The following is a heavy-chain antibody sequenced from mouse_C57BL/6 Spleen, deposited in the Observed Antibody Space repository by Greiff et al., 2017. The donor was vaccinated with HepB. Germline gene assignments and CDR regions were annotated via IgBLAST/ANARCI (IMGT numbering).Heavy chain of an antibody. V-gene: IGHV3-6*01. CDR2: ISYDGSN. CDR3: AREEGYYGSSPAWFAY. CDR1: GYSITSGYY. J-gene: IGHJ3*01. D-gene: IGHD1-1*01. Sequence: EVQLQQSGPGLVKPSQSLSLTCSVTGYSITSGYYWNWIRQFPGNKLEWMGYISYDGSNNYNPSLKNRISITRDTSKNQFCLKLNSVTTEDTATYYCAREEGYYGSSPAWFAYWGQGTLVTVSA.